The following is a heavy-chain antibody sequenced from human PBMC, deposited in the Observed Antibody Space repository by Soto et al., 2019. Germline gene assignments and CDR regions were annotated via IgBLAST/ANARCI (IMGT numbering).Heavy chain of an antibody. CDR1: GYSVNTAGVA. D-gene: IGHD1-26*01. CDR3: AQRQSLVGVFDI. J-gene: IGHJ3*02. Sequence: SGPTLVNATHTLTLTCTLSGYSVNTAGVAVAWIRQPPGKALEWLARIYWDSDERYSPSLKTRLTITKETSKNQVVLTMTTVDPVHTATYFCAQRQSLVGVFDIGRQGTMVAASS. V-gene: IGHV2-5*02. CDR2: IYWDSDE.